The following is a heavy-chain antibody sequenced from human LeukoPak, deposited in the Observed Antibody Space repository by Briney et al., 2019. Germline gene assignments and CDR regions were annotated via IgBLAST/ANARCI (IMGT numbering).Heavy chain of an antibody. V-gene: IGHV4-59*08. J-gene: IGHJ4*02. CDR2: IYYSGST. CDR3: ARLGGITIFGVAIPYFDY. D-gene: IGHD3-3*01. CDR1: GGSISSYY. Sequence: SETLSLTCTVSGGSISSYYWSWIRQPPVKGLEWIGYIYYSGSTNYNPSLKSRVTISVDTSKNQFSLKLSSVTSADTAVYYCARLGGITIFGVAIPYFDYWGQGTLVTVSS.